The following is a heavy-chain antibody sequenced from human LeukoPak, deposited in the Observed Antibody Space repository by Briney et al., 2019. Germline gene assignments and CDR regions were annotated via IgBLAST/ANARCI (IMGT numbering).Heavy chain of an antibody. CDR2: TRYDGSNK. Sequence: GGSLRLSCAASGFTFSSYAMHWVRQAPGKGLEWVAFTRYDGSNKYYADSVKGRFTISRDNSKNTLYLQMNSLRAEDTAVYYCAKERGVRRRYYDSTLYYFDYWGQGTLVTVSS. V-gene: IGHV3-30*02. J-gene: IGHJ4*02. D-gene: IGHD3-22*01. CDR1: GFTFSSYA. CDR3: AKERGVRRRYYDSTLYYFDY.